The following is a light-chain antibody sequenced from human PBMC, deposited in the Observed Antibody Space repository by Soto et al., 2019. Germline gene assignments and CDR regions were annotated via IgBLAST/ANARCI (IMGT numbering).Light chain of an antibody. CDR3: QTWVTGIHI. V-gene: IGLV4-69*01. Sequence: QPVLTQSPSASASLGASVKLTCTLSSGHSNYAIAWHQQQPEKGPQFLMKLNSDGSHSKGDGIPDRFSGSSSGAERYLTISTLQSEDEADYYCQTWVTGIHIFGGGTKLIVL. CDR1: SGHSNYA. CDR2: LNSDGSH. J-gene: IGLJ2*01.